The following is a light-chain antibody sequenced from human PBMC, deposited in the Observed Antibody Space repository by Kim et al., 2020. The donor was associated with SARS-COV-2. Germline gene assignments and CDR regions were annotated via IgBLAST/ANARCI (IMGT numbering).Light chain of an antibody. CDR3: QQYDSYPRT. CDR1: QGISSW. J-gene: IGKJ1*01. Sequence: DIQMTQSPSSLSASVGDRVTITCRASQGISSWLAWYQQKPEKAPKCLIYAASSLQSGVPSRFSGGGSGTDFTLTISNLQPDDFATYYCQQYDSYPRTFGQGTRVDIK. V-gene: IGKV1D-16*01. CDR2: AAS.